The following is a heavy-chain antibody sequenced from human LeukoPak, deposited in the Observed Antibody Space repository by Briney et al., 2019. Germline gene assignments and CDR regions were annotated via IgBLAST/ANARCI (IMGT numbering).Heavy chain of an antibody. V-gene: IGHV1-8*03. CDR1: GYTFTSYD. J-gene: IGHJ6*03. CDR2: MNPNSGNT. D-gene: IGHD2-15*01. Sequence: ASVKVSCKASGYTFTSYDINWVRQATGQGLEWVGWMNPNSGNTGYAQKFQGRVTITRNTSISTAYMELSSLRSEDTAVYYCARGIVVVVAATNYYYYYMDVWGKGTTVTVSS. CDR3: ARGIVVVVAATNYYYYYMDV.